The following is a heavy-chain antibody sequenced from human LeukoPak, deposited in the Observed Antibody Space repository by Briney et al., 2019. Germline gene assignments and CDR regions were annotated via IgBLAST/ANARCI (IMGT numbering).Heavy chain of an antibody. J-gene: IGHJ4*02. V-gene: IGHV1-2*02. Sequence: ASVKVSCKASGYTFTAYYLHRVRQAPGQGLEWMGWLNPYSGDTNYAQNFQGRVTMTRDTSINTAYMELSRLRSDDTAVYYCVRSSYDSSLRFDDYWGQGTLVIVSS. CDR3: VRSSYDSSLRFDDY. D-gene: IGHD3-22*01. CDR2: LNPYSGDT. CDR1: GYTFTAYY.